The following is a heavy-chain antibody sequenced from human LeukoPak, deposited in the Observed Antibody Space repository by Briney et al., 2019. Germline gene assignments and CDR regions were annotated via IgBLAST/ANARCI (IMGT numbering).Heavy chain of an antibody. V-gene: IGHV4-59*01. CDR3: ARGQSDIVVVPAAVVWFDP. CDR2: IYYSGST. D-gene: IGHD2-2*01. CDR1: GGSISSYY. J-gene: IGHJ5*02. Sequence: SETLSLTCTVSGGSISSYYWSWLRQPPGKGLEWVGYIYYSGSTNYNPSLKSPLTISVATSKNPFSLKLTSVTAADTAVYYCARGQSDIVVVPAAVVWFDPWGQGTLVTVSS.